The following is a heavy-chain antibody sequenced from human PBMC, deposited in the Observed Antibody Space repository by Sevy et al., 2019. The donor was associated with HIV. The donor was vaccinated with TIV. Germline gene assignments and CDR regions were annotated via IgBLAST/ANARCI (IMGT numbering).Heavy chain of an antibody. CDR1: GFTFSSYG. V-gene: IGHV3-33*01. CDR3: ARDYDYVWGSYNYYGMDV. CDR2: IWYDGSNK. Sequence: GGSLRLSCAASGFTFSSYGMHWVRQAPGKGLEWVAVIWYDGSNKYYVDSVKGRFTISRDNSKNTLYLQMNSLRAEDTAVYYCARDYDYVWGSYNYYGMDVWGQGTTVTVSS. J-gene: IGHJ6*02. D-gene: IGHD3-16*01.